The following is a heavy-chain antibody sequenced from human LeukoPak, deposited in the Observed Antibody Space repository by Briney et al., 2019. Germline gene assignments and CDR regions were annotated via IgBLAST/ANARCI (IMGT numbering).Heavy chain of an antibody. CDR1: GLTFSSSD. V-gene: IGHV3-13*01. CDR2: IGTAGDT. Sequence: GGSLRLSGAASGLTFSSSDMHWFRQATGKVLKWVSAIGTAGDTYYPGSVKGRFTISRENAKNSLYLQMNSLRAGDTAVYYCARVQGLDFRWYFDLWGRGTLVTVSS. CDR3: ARVQGLDFRWYFDL. J-gene: IGHJ2*01.